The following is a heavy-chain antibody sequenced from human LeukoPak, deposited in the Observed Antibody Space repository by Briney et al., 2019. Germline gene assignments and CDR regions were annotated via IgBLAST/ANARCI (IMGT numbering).Heavy chain of an antibody. J-gene: IGHJ4*02. V-gene: IGHV3-48*04. Sequence: PGGSLRLSCAASGSTFSSYSMNWVRQAPGKGLEWISYISTSSSTMYYAHSVKGRFTISRDNAQSSLYLQMNSLRAEDTAVYYCARDFNMAIYYFDYWGQGTLVTVSS. CDR3: ARDFNMAIYYFDY. CDR1: GSTFSSYS. D-gene: IGHD2/OR15-2a*01. CDR2: ISTSSSTM.